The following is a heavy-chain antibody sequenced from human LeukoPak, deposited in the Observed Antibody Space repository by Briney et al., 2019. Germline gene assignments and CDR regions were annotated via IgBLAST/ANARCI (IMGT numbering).Heavy chain of an antibody. D-gene: IGHD5-18*01. Sequence: NPGGSLRLSCAASGFTFSDYYMSWIRQAPGKGLEWVSYISSSGSTIYYADSVKGRFTISRDNAKNSLYLQMNSLRAEDTAVYYCARGLTWIQLRSELRYWGQGTLVTVSS. CDR1: GFTFSDYY. V-gene: IGHV3-11*01. CDR3: ARGLTWIQLRSELRY. CDR2: ISSSGSTI. J-gene: IGHJ4*02.